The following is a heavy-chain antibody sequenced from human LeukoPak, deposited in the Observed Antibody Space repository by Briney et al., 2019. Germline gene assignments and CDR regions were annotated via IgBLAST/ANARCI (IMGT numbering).Heavy chain of an antibody. CDR2: IYTSGST. J-gene: IGHJ3*02. D-gene: IGHD3-3*01. CDR3: ARSPSITIFGVVTDAFDI. V-gene: IGHV4-4*08. CDR1: GGTISRYY. Sequence: SETLSLTCSVSGGTISRYYWSWIRQPPGKGLEWIGRIYTSGSTNYNPSLKSRVTISVDTSKNQFSLKLSSVTAADTAVYYCARSPSITIFGVVTDAFDIWGQGTMVTVSS.